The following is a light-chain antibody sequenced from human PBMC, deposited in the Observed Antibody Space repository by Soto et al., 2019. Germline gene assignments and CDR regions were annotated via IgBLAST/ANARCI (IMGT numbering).Light chain of an antibody. J-gene: IGLJ1*01. CDR2: EVS. V-gene: IGLV2-23*02. CDR3: CSYAGTSTFYV. CDR1: SSDVGSHNL. Sequence: QSALTQPASVSGSPGQSITISFTGTSSDVGSHNLVSWYQEHPDKAPKLMIYEVSKRPSGVSNRFSGSKSGNTASLTISGLQAEDEADYYCCSYAGTSTFYVFGTGTKVTVL.